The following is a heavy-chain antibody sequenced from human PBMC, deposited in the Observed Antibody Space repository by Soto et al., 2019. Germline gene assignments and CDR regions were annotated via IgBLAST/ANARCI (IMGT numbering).Heavy chain of an antibody. Sequence: GESLKISCKGSGYSFTSYWIAWVSQMPGKGLEWMGIIYPGESETRYSPSFQGQVIISADKSISTAYLHWISLKASDTAMNHSAPHDGADYYHCRTNVWKQNPTAT. V-gene: IGHV5-51*01. CDR1: GYSFTSYW. D-gene: IGHD1-26*01. CDR2: IYPGESET. CDR3: APHDGADYYHCRTNV. J-gene: IGHJ6*01.